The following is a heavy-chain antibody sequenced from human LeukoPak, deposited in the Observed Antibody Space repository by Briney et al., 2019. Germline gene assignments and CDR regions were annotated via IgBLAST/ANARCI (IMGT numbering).Heavy chain of an antibody. CDR1: GFTFSTYW. CDR2: INQDGSKI. CDR3: ATTLNIATPGHL. Sequence: PGGSLRLSCAASGFTFSTYWMTWVRQAPGKGLEWVANINQDGSKINYVDSVKGRFTISRDNAKNSVYLQMSSLRVEDTGVYYCATTLNIATPGHLWGQGALVTVS. V-gene: IGHV3-7*01. D-gene: IGHD6-13*01. J-gene: IGHJ4*02.